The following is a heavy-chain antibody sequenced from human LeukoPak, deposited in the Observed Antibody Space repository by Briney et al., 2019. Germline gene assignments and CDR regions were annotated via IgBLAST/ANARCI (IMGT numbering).Heavy chain of an antibody. CDR2: IRSKALYGTS. J-gene: IGHJ4*02. V-gene: IGHV3-49*04. CDR3: VRESVRDYYFDF. D-gene: IGHD3-10*02. CDR1: GFRFGGYA. Sequence: GGSLRLSCSGSGFRFGGYALSWVRQAPGKGLEWVGFIRSKALYGTSEYAASVEGRFSISRDDSNNIVYLQMNSLETEDTAVYFCVRESVRDYYFDFWGQGTLVTVSS.